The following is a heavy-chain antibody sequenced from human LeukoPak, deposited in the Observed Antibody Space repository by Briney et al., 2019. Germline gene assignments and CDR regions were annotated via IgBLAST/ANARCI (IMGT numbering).Heavy chain of an antibody. CDR1: GYTFTNYA. Sequence: ASVKVSCKASGYTFTNYAMHWVRQAPGQGLEWMGWISAYYGNTTYAQKFQGRVTMTTDTSTSTAYMELSSLRSEDTAVYYCARLRGRDYYYYYMDVWGKGTTVTVSS. CDR2: ISAYYGNT. V-gene: IGHV1-18*01. J-gene: IGHJ6*03. D-gene: IGHD4-17*01. CDR3: ARLRGRDYYYYYMDV.